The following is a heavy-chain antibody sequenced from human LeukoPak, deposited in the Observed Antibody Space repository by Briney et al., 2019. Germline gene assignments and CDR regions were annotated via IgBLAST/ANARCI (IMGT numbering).Heavy chain of an antibody. CDR2: MNPNSGNT. CDR1: GYTFTSYD. D-gene: IGHD3-22*01. V-gene: IGHV1-8*01. Sequence: VASVKVSCKASGYTFTSYDINWVRQATGQGLEWMGWMNPNSGNTGYAQKFQGRVTMTRNTSISTAYMELSSLRSEDTAVYYCARGPHYCDSSGYDSRFDYWGQGTLVTVSS. CDR3: ARGPHYCDSSGYDSRFDY. J-gene: IGHJ4*02.